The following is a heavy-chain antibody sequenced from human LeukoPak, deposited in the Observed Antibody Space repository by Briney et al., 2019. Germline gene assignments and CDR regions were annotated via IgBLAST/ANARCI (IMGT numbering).Heavy chain of an antibody. V-gene: IGHV3-66*01. CDR1: GFTVSSNY. D-gene: IGHD5-24*01. CDR3: AREGSKMASAA. Sequence: GGSLRLSCAASGFTVSSNYMSWVRQAPGKGLEWVSVIYSGGSTYYADSVKGRFTISRDNSKYTLYLQMNSLRAEDTAVYYCAREGSKMASAAWGQGTLVTVSS. J-gene: IGHJ5*02. CDR2: IYSGGST.